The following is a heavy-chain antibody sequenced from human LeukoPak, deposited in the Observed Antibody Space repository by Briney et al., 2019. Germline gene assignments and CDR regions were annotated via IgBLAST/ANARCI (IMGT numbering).Heavy chain of an antibody. J-gene: IGHJ4*02. V-gene: IGHV3-7*01. CDR2: IRQDGGEK. CDR1: GFTFTDYW. CDR3: AKEGTFDY. Sequence: GGSLRLSCAVSGFTFTDYWMNWVRQAPGKGLEWVASIRQDGGEKSYVDSVKGRFTISRDNTKSSLYLQINSLRAEDTAVYYCAKEGTFDYWGQGTLVTVSS.